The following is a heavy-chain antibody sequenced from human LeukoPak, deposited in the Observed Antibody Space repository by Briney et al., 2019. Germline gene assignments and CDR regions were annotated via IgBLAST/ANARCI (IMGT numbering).Heavy chain of an antibody. V-gene: IGHV4-59*01. CDR3: ARGEDASDAFDI. Sequence: SETLSLTCAVYGGSISSYYWSWIRQPPGKGLEWIGYIYYSGSTNYNPSLKSRVTISVDTSKNQFSLKLSSVTAADTAVYYCARGEDASDAFDIWGQGTMVTVSS. CDR2: IYYSGST. J-gene: IGHJ3*02. CDR1: GGSISSYY.